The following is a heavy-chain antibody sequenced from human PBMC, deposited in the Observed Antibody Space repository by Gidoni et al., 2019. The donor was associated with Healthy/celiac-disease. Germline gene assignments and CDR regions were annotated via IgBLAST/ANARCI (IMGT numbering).Heavy chain of an antibody. CDR1: GFTFSSYG. D-gene: IGHD6-19*01. CDR2: IWYDGSNK. V-gene: IGHV3-33*01. CDR3: ARARGSGWYLSAFDI. Sequence: QVQLVESGGGVVQPGRSLRLSCTASGFTFSSYGMHWVRQAPGKGLEWVAVIWYDGSNKYYADSVKGRFTISRDNSKNTLYLQMNSLRAEDTAVYYCARARGSGWYLSAFDIWGQGTMVTVSS. J-gene: IGHJ3*02.